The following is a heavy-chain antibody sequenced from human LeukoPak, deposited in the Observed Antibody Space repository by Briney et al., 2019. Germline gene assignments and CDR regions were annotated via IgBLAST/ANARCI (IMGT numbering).Heavy chain of an antibody. CDR3: ARDSAGNDY. V-gene: IGHV3-7*01. CDR1: GFTFSTYW. CDR2: IKQDGSEK. J-gene: IGHJ4*02. D-gene: IGHD6-13*01. Sequence: PGGSLRLSCEASGFTFSTYWMSWVRQAPGKGLEWVANIKQDGSEKYYVASVKGRFTISRDNAKNSLYLQINSLRAEDTAMYYCARDSAGNDYWGQGTLVTVSS.